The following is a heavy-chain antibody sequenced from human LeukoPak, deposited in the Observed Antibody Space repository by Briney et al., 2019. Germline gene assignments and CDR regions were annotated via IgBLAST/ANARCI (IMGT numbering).Heavy chain of an antibody. D-gene: IGHD1-26*01. CDR2: ISGSGGST. V-gene: IGHV3-23*01. CDR3: AKAGEWELLHYFDY. Sequence: PGESLRLSCAASGFTFSSYSMNWVRQAPGKGLEWVSAISGSGGSTYYADSVKGRFTISRDNSKNTLYLQMNSLRAEDTAVYYCAKAGEWELLHYFDYWGQGTLVTVSS. J-gene: IGHJ4*02. CDR1: GFTFSSYS.